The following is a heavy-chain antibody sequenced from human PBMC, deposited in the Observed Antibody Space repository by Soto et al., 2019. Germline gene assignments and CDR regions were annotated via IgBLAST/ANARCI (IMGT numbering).Heavy chain of an antibody. D-gene: IGHD2-2*02. Sequence: SVKVSCKASGGTFSSYAISWVRQAPGQGLEWMGGIIPIFGTANYAQKFQGRVTITADESTSTAYMELSSLRSEDTAAYYCASTLLGYCSSTSCYMPLWGQGTLVTVSS. V-gene: IGHV1-69*13. CDR2: IIPIFGTA. J-gene: IGHJ4*02. CDR3: ASTLLGYCSSTSCYMPL. CDR1: GGTFSSYA.